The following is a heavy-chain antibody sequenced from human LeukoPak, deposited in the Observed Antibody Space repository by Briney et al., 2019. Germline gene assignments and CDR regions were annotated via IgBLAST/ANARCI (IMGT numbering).Heavy chain of an antibody. CDR3: ARDGGDLGYCSGGSCYSYY. CDR2: ISAYNGNT. CDR1: GYTFTSYS. Sequence: ASVKVSCKASGYTFTSYSITWVRQAPGQGLEWMGWISAYNGNTNYAQKFQGRVTMTTDTSTSTAYMELRSLRSDDTAVYYCARDGGDLGYCSGGSCYSYYWGQGTLVTVSS. V-gene: IGHV1-18*01. J-gene: IGHJ4*02. D-gene: IGHD2-15*01.